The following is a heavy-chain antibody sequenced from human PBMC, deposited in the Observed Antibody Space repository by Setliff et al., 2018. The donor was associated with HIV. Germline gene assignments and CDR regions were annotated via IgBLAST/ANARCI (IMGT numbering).Heavy chain of an antibody. CDR1: GYSFSGYY. V-gene: IGHV1-2*02. CDR2: INPNSGAT. CDR3: AVASIVSTARWNH. Sequence: ASVKVSCQASGYSFSGYYLHWVRRAPGQGLEWMGWINPNSGATNYAQNFQGRVTMTRDTSISTAYMDLSSLTSDDTAGYYCAVASIVSTARWNHWGRGTLVTVSS. D-gene: IGHD1-26*01. J-gene: IGHJ5*02.